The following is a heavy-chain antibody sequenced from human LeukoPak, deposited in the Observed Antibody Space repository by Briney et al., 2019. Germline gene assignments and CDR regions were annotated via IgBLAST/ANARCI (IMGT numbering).Heavy chain of an antibody. V-gene: IGHV3-21*01. CDR3: ARDLRYNWTPYYYYGMDV. Sequence: GGSLRLSCAASGLTFSSYSMNWVRQAPGKGLEWVSSISSSSSYIYYADSVKGRFTISRDNAKNSLYLQMNSLRAEDTAVYYCARDLRYNWTPYYYYGMDVWGQGTTVTVSS. J-gene: IGHJ6*02. CDR2: ISSSSSYI. D-gene: IGHD1-20*01. CDR1: GLTFSSYS.